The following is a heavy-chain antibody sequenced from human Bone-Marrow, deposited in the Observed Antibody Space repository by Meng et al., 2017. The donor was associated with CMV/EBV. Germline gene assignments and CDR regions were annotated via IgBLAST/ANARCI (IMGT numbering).Heavy chain of an antibody. CDR2: IKDDGSYQ. D-gene: IGHD6-19*01. CDR3: ARDIPGGWCFFDC. J-gene: IGHJ4*02. CDR1: GFSFSKYW. Sequence: GESLKISCAASGFSFSKYWMTWVRQAPGKGLEWLANIKDDGSYQNYVDSVKGRFTISRDNTKNSLYLQMNSLRDEDSAVYYCARDIPGGWCFFDCWGQGTLVTFSS. V-gene: IGHV3-7*01.